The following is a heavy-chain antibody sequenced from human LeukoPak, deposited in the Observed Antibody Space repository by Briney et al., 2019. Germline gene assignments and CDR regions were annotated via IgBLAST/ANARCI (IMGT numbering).Heavy chain of an antibody. D-gene: IGHD4-17*01. Sequence: SVKVSCKASGGTLSSDAVSWVRQAPGQGLEWVGGIIPMFASPQFAQKFQGRVTITADESTSTAYMELRSLRSDDTAVYYCARVDYGDYSVGYWGQGTLVTVSS. CDR1: GGTLSSDA. J-gene: IGHJ4*02. V-gene: IGHV1-69*13. CDR2: IIPMFASP. CDR3: ARVDYGDYSVGY.